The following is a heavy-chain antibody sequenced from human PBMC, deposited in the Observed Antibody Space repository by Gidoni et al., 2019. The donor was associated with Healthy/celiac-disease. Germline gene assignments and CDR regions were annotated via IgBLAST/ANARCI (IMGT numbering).Heavy chain of an antibody. CDR1: GYSFTSYW. CDR2: IDPSDSYT. J-gene: IGHJ4*02. Sequence: EVQLVQSGAEVKKPGESLRISCKGSGYSFTSYWISWVRQMPGKGLEWMGRIDPSDSYTNYSPSFQGHVTISADKSISTAYLQWSSLKASDTAMYYCARPKNRMDSSSWYWDYWGQGTLVTVSS. V-gene: IGHV5-10-1*03. CDR3: ARPKNRMDSSSWYWDY. D-gene: IGHD6-13*01.